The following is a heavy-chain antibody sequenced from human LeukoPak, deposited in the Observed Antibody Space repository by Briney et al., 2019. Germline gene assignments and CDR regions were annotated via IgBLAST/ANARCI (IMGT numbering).Heavy chain of an antibody. CDR3: ARGRPSADYYYYGMDV. V-gene: IGHV4-59*01. Sequence: SETLSLTCTVSGGSISSYYWSWIRQPPGKGLEWIGYVYYSGSTNYNPSLKSRVTISVDTSKNQFSLKLSSVTAADTAVYYCARGRPSADYYYYGMDVWGQGTTVTVSS. D-gene: IGHD5-24*01. J-gene: IGHJ6*02. CDR2: VYYSGST. CDR1: GGSISSYY.